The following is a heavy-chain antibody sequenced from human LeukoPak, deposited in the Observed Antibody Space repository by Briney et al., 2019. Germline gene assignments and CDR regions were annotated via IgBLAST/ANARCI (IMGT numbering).Heavy chain of an antibody. Sequence: PGGSLGPSCAASGFTFSNAWMNWVRQAPGKGLEWVGRIKSKSDGGTTDYAAPVKGRFTISRDDSKNTLFLQMNSLKTEDTAVYYCTTDRGLYDSSGYYYFATDIWGQGTMVTVSS. D-gene: IGHD3-22*01. J-gene: IGHJ3*02. CDR3: TTDRGLYDSSGYYYFATDI. V-gene: IGHV3-15*01. CDR1: GFTFSNAW. CDR2: IKSKSDGGTT.